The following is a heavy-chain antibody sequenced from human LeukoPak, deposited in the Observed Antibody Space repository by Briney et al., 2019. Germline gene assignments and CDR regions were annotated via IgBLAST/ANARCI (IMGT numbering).Heavy chain of an antibody. V-gene: IGHV3-21*01. J-gene: IGHJ1*01. CDR3: ATPAAGPGAEYSLY. CDR1: GFTFSSYS. CDR2: IDFTSRYI. Sequence: NTGGSLRLSCAASGFTFSSYSMNWVRQAPGKGLEWVSSIDFTSRYIYNADSVKGRFTTSRDNAKNSLDLQMNSLKVEDTAVYYCATPAAGPGAEYSLYWGQGTLVTVSS. D-gene: IGHD6-13*01.